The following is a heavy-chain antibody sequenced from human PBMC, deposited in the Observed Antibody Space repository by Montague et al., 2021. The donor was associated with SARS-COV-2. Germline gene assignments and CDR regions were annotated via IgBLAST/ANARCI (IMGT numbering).Heavy chain of an antibody. CDR1: GFPFRSYT. V-gene: IGHV3-21*06. J-gene: IGHJ4*02. CDR2: ISSSSSSI. CDR3: VRGGACSGGKCNGGARD. D-gene: IGHD2-15*01. Sequence: SLRLSCAASGFPFRSYTMNWLRQSPGVGLEWVSFISSSSSSIYYADSLKGRFTISRDNAKNSLYLQMNSLRVEDTAVYYCVRGGACSGGKCNGGARDWGQGTLVTVSS.